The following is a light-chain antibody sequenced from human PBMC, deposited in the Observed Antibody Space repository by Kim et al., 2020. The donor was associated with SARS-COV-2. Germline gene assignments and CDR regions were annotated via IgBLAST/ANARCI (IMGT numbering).Light chain of an antibody. J-gene: IGKJ4*01. V-gene: IGKV3-20*01. CDR3: QQYETLPLT. CDR2: GTS. Sequence: ETVLTQSPGTLSLSPGERATLSCRASQSVSGSYLAWYQQRPAQPPRLLIYGTSNRAAGIPDRFSGSGSGTDFTLTISRLEPEDFAVYSCQQYETLPLTFCGGTKLEI. CDR1: QSVSGSY.